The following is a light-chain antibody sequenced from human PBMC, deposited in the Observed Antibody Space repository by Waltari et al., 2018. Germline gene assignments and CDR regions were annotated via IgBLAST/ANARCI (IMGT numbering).Light chain of an antibody. V-gene: IGKV1-39*01. CDR3: HHGYGVPFT. CDR1: ENVYNY. J-gene: IGKJ3*01. Sequence: DIQMTQSPSSLSASVGDRVTITCRASENVYNYLNWYQQKPRKAPKLLIYKASILQSGVPSRFSGSGSGTDYTLTISRLQSEEVGSDYCHHGYGVPFTFGPGTKLDIK. CDR2: KAS.